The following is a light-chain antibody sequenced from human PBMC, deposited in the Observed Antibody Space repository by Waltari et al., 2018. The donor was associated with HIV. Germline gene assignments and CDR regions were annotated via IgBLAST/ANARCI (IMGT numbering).Light chain of an antibody. CDR1: QDTEHY. CDR3: QQCKKLPLT. J-gene: IGKJ4*01. V-gene: IGKV1-33*01. Sequence: DIQISQSPSSLSASLGGRVTIACQASQDTEHYLSWYQQKPGKSPKLLMYAASTLEIGVPSRFSGGGSATDFNFTINNLQPDDFATYYCQQCKKLPLTFGGGTKVEIK. CDR2: AAS.